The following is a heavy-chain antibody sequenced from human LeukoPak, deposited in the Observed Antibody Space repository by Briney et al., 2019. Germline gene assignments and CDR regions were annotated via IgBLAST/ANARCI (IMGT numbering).Heavy chain of an antibody. D-gene: IGHD6-19*01. CDR2: ISGYNGNT. J-gene: IGHJ4*02. Sequence: ASVKVSCKASGYTFTSYGISWVRHAPGQGLEWMGWISGYNGNTNYAQKLQGRVTLTTDTSTSTAYMELRSLRSDDTAVYYCARDLKRGYSSGRYSWGTGSSNDYWGQGTLVTVSS. V-gene: IGHV1-18*01. CDR3: ARDLKRGYSSGRYSWGTGSSNDY. CDR1: GYTFTSYG.